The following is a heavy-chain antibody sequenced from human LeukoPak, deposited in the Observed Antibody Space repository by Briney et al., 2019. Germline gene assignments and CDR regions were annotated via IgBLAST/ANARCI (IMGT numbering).Heavy chain of an antibody. J-gene: IGHJ4*02. D-gene: IGHD3-10*01. V-gene: IGHV3-23*05. CDR3: AKDRHYASNLFDY. CDR2: ISKTGDST. Sequence: PGGSLRLSCAASGFTFSTYAMSWVRQAPGTGLEWVSAISKTGDSTFYADSVKGQFTISRDNSKNTLYLQMNNLRAEDTAMYYCAKDRHYASNLFDYWGQGTLVTVSS. CDR1: GFTFSTYA.